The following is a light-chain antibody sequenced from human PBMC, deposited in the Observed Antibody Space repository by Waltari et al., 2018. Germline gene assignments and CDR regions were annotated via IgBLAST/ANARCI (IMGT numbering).Light chain of an antibody. J-gene: IGKJ2*01. CDR2: DAS. CDR1: QNIENY. V-gene: IGKV3-11*01. CDR3: QQRSRWPRT. Sequence: EIKLTQSPATLSLSPGERATLSCRASQNIENYLAWYQQKPGQAPSLLIYDASNRAAGIPARFSGGGSGTDFTLSISSLEPEDFAVYYCQQRSRWPRTFGQGTKLEIK.